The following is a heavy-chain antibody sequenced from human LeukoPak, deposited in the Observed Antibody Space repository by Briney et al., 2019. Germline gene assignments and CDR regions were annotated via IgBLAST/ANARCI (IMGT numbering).Heavy chain of an antibody. CDR1: GGSISSYY. J-gene: IGHJ4*02. D-gene: IGHD3-22*01. V-gene: IGHV4-4*07. Sequence: PSETLSLTCTVSGGSISSYYWSWIRQPAGKGLEWIGRIYTSGSTNYNPSLKSRVTMSVDTSKNQFSLKLSSVTAADTAVYYCARVRYDSSGYYCLDYWGQGTLVTVSS. CDR3: ARVRYDSSGYYCLDY. CDR2: IYTSGST.